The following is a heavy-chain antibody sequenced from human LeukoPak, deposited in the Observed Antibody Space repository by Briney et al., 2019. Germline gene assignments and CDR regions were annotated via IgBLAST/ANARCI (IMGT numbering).Heavy chain of an antibody. J-gene: IGHJ4*02. V-gene: IGHV3-23*01. CDR3: ASGMSLAGDGPFDY. D-gene: IGHD6-19*01. Sequence: PGGSLSLSCAASGFTFSSYGMDWVRQAPGKGLEWVSGVSNRDGRAYYADSVKGRFTVSRDNSKNTLHLQMNSLRAEDTALYYCASGMSLAGDGPFDYWGQGTLVTVSS. CDR2: VSNRDGRA. CDR1: GFTFSSYG.